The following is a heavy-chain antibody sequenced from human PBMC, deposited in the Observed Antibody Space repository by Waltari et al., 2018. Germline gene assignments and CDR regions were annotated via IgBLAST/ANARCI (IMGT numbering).Heavy chain of an antibody. CDR3: ATSSSSGGGARDY. J-gene: IGHJ4*02. D-gene: IGHD6-6*01. Sequence: EVQLVESGGGLVQPGGSLRLSCAASGFTFSSYSMNWVRQAPGKGLEWVSYISSSSSTIYYADSVKGRFTISRDNAKNSLYLQMNSLRAEDTAVYYCATSSSSGGGARDYWGQGTLVTVSS. CDR2: ISSSSSTI. V-gene: IGHV3-48*04. CDR1: GFTFSSYS.